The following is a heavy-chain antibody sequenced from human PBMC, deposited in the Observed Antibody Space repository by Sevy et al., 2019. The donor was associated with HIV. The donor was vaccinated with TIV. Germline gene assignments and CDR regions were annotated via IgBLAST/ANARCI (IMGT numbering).Heavy chain of an antibody. J-gene: IGHJ4*02. CDR2: ISSSSSYI. CDR3: AREEYYYDSSGPKQDY. Sequence: GGSLRLSCAASGFTFSSYSMNWVRQAPGKGLEWVSSISSSSSYIYYADSVKGRFTISRDNAKNSLYLQMNSLRAEDMAVYYCAREEYYYDSSGPKQDYWGQGTLVTVSS. D-gene: IGHD3-22*01. V-gene: IGHV3-21*01. CDR1: GFTFSSYS.